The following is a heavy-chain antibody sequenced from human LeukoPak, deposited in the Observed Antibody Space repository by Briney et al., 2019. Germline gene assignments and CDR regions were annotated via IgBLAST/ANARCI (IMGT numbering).Heavy chain of an antibody. Sequence: GGSLRLSCAASGFTFSSYSMNWVRQAPGKGLEWVSYISSSSSTIYYADSVKGRFTISRDNSKNTLNLQMNSLRAEDTAVCYCVKDRTGTYTLDYWGQGTLVTVSS. CDR1: GFTFSSYS. J-gene: IGHJ4*02. CDR3: VKDRTGTYTLDY. V-gene: IGHV3-48*01. CDR2: ISSSSSTI. D-gene: IGHD3-10*01.